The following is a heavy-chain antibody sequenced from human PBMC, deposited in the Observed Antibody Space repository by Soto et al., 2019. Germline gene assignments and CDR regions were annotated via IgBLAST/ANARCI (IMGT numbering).Heavy chain of an antibody. CDR2: INPNSGGT. Sequence: GASVKVSCKASGYTFTGYYMHWVRQAPGQGLEWMGWINPNSGGTNYAQKFQGWVTMTRDTSISTAYMELSRLRSDDTAVYYCARQTSPGSYYYYGTDVWGQGTTVTVSS. CDR1: GYTFTGYY. D-gene: IGHD2-15*01. J-gene: IGHJ6*02. V-gene: IGHV1-2*04. CDR3: ARQTSPGSYYYYGTDV.